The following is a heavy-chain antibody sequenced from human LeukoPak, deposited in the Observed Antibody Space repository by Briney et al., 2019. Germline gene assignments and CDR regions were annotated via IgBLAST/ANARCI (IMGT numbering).Heavy chain of an antibody. CDR3: ARSFQRIAAADPPGSYYYYGMDV. Sequence: SQTLSLTCAVYGGAFSGYYWSWIRQPPGKGREWIGEINHSGSTNYNPSLQSRVTISVDTSKNQFPLTLSSVTAADTAVYYCARSFQRIAAADPPGSYYYYGMDVWGQGTTVTVSS. D-gene: IGHD6-13*01. V-gene: IGHV4-34*01. CDR1: GGAFSGYY. CDR2: INHSGST. J-gene: IGHJ6*02.